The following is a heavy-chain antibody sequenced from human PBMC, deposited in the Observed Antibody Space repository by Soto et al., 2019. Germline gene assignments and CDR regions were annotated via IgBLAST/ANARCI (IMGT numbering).Heavy chain of an antibody. D-gene: IGHD3-3*01. CDR3: AIDPTIFGVIYGMDV. CDR2: IYYSGST. CDR1: GGSISSGDYY. J-gene: IGHJ6*02. Sequence: PSETLSLTCTVSGGSISSGDYYWSWIRQPPGKGLEWIGYIYYSGSTYYNPSLKSRVTISVDTSKNQFSLKLSSVTAADTAVYYCAIDPTIFGVIYGMDVWGQGTTVTVSS. V-gene: IGHV4-30-4*01.